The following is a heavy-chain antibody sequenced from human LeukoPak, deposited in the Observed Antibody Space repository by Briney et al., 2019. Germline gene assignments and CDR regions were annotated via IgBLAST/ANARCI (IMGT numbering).Heavy chain of an antibody. D-gene: IGHD4-17*01. V-gene: IGHV3-7*01. CDR3: AGVFPNTVTTLQYFDY. J-gene: IGHJ4*02. CDR2: IKQDGSEK. Sequence: GGSLRLSCAASGFTFSSYWMTWVRQAPGKGLEWVANIKQDGSEKYYVDSVKGRFTISRDNAKNSLYLQMNSLRAEDTAVYYCAGVFPNTVTTLQYFDYWGQGTLVTVSS. CDR1: GFTFSSYW.